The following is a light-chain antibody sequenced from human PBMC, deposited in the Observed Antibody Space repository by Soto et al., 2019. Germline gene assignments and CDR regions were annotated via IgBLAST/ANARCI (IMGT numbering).Light chain of an antibody. J-gene: IGKJ2*01. CDR3: QQYNLSPYT. CDR1: QSISRW. Sequence: IQMTQSPSAMSASVGDGVTITCRASQSISRWLAWYQKKPGRAPKLLISDASTLESGGPSRISGSGSGAEFTLTISSLQPDDLAVYYCQQYNLSPYTFGQGTRLEI. CDR2: DAS. V-gene: IGKV1-5*01.